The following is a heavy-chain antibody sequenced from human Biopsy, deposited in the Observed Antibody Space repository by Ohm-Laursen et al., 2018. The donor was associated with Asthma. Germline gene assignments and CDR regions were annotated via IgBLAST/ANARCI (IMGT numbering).Heavy chain of an antibody. CDR2: VNTGNGDT. CDR3: ARTYYDFLTGQVKDVFGV. Sequence: SSVKVSCKASGYNFISFAIHWVRQAPGQRLEWMGRVNTGNGDTKYSQKFQGRVTITRDTSASTSYMELRSLRSEDTATYYCARTYYDFLTGQVKDVFGVWGQGTMVTVSS. CDR1: GYNFISFA. D-gene: IGHD3-9*01. V-gene: IGHV1-3*04. J-gene: IGHJ3*01.